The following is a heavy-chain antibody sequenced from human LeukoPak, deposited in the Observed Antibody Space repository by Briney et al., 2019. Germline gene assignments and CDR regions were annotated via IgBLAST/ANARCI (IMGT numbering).Heavy chain of an antibody. J-gene: IGHJ6*02. CDR1: GFTFSDYY. CDR3: ARAGSSNSQCCWYGMDV. V-gene: IGHV3-11*01. Sequence: GGSLRLSCAASGFTFSDYYMSWIRQAPGKGLEWVSYISSSGSTIYYADSVKGRFTISRDNSKNSLYLQMDSLRAEDTAVYYCARAGSSNSQCCWYGMDVWGQGTTVTVSS. D-gene: IGHD2-2*01. CDR2: ISSSGSTI.